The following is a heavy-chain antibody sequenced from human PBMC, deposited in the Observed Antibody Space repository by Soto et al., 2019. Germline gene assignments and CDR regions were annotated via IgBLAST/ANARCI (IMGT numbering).Heavy chain of an antibody. V-gene: IGHV1-24*01. CDR2: FDPEDGET. D-gene: IGHD6-19*01. CDR3: ATGWGQSKAVAGTRGAFDI. CDR1: GYTLTELS. J-gene: IGHJ3*02. Sequence: ASVKVSCKVSGYTLTELSMHWVRQAPGKGLEWMGGFDPEDGETIYAQKFQGRVTMTEDTSTDTAYMELSSLRSEDTAVYYCATGWGQSKAVAGTRGAFDIWGQGTMVTVSS.